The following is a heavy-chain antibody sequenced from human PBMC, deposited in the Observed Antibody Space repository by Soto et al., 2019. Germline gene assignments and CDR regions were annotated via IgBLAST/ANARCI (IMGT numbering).Heavy chain of an antibody. Sequence: EVQLLESGGGLVQPGGSQRLLCTASGLTFRSCAMICVRHARGEGVAWVSAISGSGGSTYYADSVKGRFTISRDNSKNTLYLQMNSLRAEDTAVYYCAKDRRGMNWFDPWGQGTLVTVSS. CDR2: ISGSGGST. CDR1: GLTFRSCA. J-gene: IGHJ5*02. D-gene: IGHD3-10*01. CDR3: AKDRRGMNWFDP. V-gene: IGHV3-23*01.